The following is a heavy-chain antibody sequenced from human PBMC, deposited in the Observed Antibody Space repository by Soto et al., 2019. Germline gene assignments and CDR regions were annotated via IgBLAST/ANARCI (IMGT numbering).Heavy chain of an antibody. D-gene: IGHD2-8*01. CDR1: GFSLTTSGVG. CDR3: AHTMVGSIVKDTFDM. J-gene: IGHJ3*02. CDR2: IYWDDDK. V-gene: IGHV2-5*02. Sequence: QITLKESGPTLVKPTQTLTLTCTFSGFSLTTSGVGVGWIRQPPGKALEWLALIYWDDDKRYSPSLKSRLTISKDTSENQVVLTMTNMDPVDTATYYCAHTMVGSIVKDTFDMWGQGTMVTVSS.